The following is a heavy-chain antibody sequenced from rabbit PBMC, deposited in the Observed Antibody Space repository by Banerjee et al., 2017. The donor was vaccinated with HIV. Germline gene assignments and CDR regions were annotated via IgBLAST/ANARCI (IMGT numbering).Heavy chain of an antibody. J-gene: IGHJ4*01. Sequence: QEQLVESGGGLVQPEGSLTLTCTASGFSFSGNYYMCWVRQAPGKGLEWIGCIYTASSGSTYYASWAKGRFTISKTSSTTVTLQMTSLTATDTATYFCARDLTTTSGGYNLHLWGPGTLVTVS. CDR2: IYTASSGST. D-gene: IGHD1-1*01. V-gene: IGHV1S45*01. CDR1: GFSFSGNYY. CDR3: ARDLTTTSGGYNLHL.